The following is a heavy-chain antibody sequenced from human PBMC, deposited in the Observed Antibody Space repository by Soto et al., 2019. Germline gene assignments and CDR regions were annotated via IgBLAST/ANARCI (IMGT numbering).Heavy chain of an antibody. CDR1: VGSISSYY. D-gene: IGHD3-10*01. CDR3: ARAADGSDVTHSFGYYYGMDV. J-gene: IGHJ6*02. V-gene: IGHV4-59*01. CDR2: IYYSGST. Sequence: PSETLSLTCTVSVGSISSYYWSWIRQPPGKGLEWIGYIYYSGSTNYNPSLKSRVTISVDTSKNQFSLKLSSVTAADTAVYYCARAADGSDVTHSFGYYYGMDVWGQGTTVTV.